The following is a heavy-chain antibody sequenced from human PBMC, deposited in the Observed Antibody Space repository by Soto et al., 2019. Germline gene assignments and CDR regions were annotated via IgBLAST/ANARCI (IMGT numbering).Heavy chain of an antibody. CDR1: CLTFSLYG. CDR2: ISYDGSNK. D-gene: IGHD5-18*01. CDR3: AKDNTAMVRNYYYGMEV. J-gene: IGHJ6*01. Sequence: GGSLSLSCAASCLTFSLYGMHWFRQCPGKVLEWVAVISYDGSNKYYADSVKGRFTVSRDNSKNTLYLQMNSLRAEDTAVYYCAKDNTAMVRNYYYGMEVWGQGTTVSVSS. V-gene: IGHV3-30*18.